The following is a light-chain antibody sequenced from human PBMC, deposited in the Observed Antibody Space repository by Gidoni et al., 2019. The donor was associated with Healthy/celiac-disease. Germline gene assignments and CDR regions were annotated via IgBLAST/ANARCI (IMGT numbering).Light chain of an antibody. J-gene: IGKJ1*01. Sequence: DIQMTQSPSSLSASVGDRVTITCRASQSIRSYLNWYQQKPGKAPKLLIYAASSLQSGVPSRFSGSGSGTDFTLTISSLQPEDFATYYCQQSYSTPGTFXXXTKVEIK. CDR2: AAS. CDR1: QSIRSY. V-gene: IGKV1-39*01. CDR3: QQSYSTPGT.